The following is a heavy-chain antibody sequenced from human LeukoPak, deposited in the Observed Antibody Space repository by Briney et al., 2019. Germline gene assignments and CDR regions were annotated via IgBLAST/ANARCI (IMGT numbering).Heavy chain of an antibody. J-gene: IGHJ2*01. CDR1: GFTFSSYS. D-gene: IGHD2-2*01. CDR2: ISSSSTI. CDR3: AKKRVITTPAAIDWYFDL. Sequence: PGGSLRLSCAASGFTFSSYSMNWVRQAPGKGLGWVPYISSSSTIYYADSVKGRFTISRDNAKNSLYLQMNSLRAEDTAVYYCAKKRVITTPAAIDWYFDLWGRGTLLTVSS. V-gene: IGHV3-48*04.